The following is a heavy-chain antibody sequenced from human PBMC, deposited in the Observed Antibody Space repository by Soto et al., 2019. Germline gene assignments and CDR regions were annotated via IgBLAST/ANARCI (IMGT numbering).Heavy chain of an antibody. Sequence: GGSLRLSCAASGFTVSSNYMSWVRQAPGKGLEWVSVIYSGGSTYYADSVKGRFTISRHNSKNTLYLQMNSLRAEDTAVYYCAREVGGYSYGSDYYYYMDVWGKGTTVTVSS. CDR3: AREVGGYSYGSDYYYYMDV. CDR2: IYSGGST. CDR1: GFTVSSNY. D-gene: IGHD5-18*01. V-gene: IGHV3-53*04. J-gene: IGHJ6*03.